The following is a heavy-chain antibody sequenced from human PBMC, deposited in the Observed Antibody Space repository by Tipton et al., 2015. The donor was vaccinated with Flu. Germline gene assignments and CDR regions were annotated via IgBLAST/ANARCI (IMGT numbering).Heavy chain of an antibody. CDR3: AREVEGASRSLDV. D-gene: IGHD1-26*01. V-gene: IGHV4-4*07. CDR2: IYSSGSA. J-gene: IGHJ6*04. CDR1: GDSISSYY. Sequence: TLSLTCTVSGDSISSYYWSWVRQSAGKGLEWVGRIYSSGSANYNPSLKSRVTMSVDTSKNQFSLKLTSVTAADTAAYYCAREVEGASRSLDVWGKGTTVTVSS.